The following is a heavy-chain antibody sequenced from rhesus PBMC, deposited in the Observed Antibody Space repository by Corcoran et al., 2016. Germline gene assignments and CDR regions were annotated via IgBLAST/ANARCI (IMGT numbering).Heavy chain of an antibody. CDR3: AGATFDY. D-gene: IGHD1-44*02. V-gene: IGHV1-111*02. Sequence: EVQLVPSGSEVKKPAASVKISCKASCSTFIAYYLQWGRTAPGKGLEWMGRVDPEDGEAIHARKFQDRVTFTADTSTDTAYMELSSLRSEDMAVYYCAGATFDYWGQGVLVTVSS. CDR1: CSTFIAYY. J-gene: IGHJ4*01. CDR2: VDPEDGEA.